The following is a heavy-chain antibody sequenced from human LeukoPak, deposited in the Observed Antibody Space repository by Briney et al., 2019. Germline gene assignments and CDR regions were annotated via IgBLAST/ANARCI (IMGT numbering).Heavy chain of an antibody. CDR3: AKDVPMHVPIPSGGMDV. V-gene: IGHV3-23*01. J-gene: IGHJ6*02. CDR1: GFTFSNYG. Sequence: GGSLRLSSVVSGFTFSNYGMTWVRQAPGKGLEWVSGISGSGGSTYYADSVKGRFTISRDNSKNTLYLQMNSLRAEDTAVYYCAKDVPMHVPIPSGGMDVWGQGTTVTVSS. D-gene: IGHD3-10*02. CDR2: ISGSGGST.